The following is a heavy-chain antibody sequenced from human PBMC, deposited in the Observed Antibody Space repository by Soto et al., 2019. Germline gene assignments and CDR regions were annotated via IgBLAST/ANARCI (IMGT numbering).Heavy chain of an antibody. V-gene: IGHV3-7*04. CDR2: TNQDGSEK. Sequence: EEELVESGGGLVQPGGSLRLTCAVSGFSFRSDWMNWVRQAPGKGLEWVAHTNQDGSEKYYVDSVKGRFTIFRDNAKNSLYLQISSLRAGDTAVYYCSGGVGDAIWGQGTLVTVSS. D-gene: IGHD1-26*01. J-gene: IGHJ4*02. CDR1: GFSFRSDW. CDR3: SGGVGDAI.